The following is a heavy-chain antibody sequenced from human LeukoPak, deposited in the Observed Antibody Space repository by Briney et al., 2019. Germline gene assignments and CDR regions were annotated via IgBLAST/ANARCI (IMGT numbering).Heavy chain of an antibody. Sequence: GGSQRLSCAASGFTFSSYGMHWVRQAPGKGLEWVAVIWYDGSNKYYADSVKGRFTISRDNSKNTLYLQMNGLRAEDTAVYYCARSWNYVGIDYWGQGTLVTVSS. V-gene: IGHV3-33*01. D-gene: IGHD1-7*01. CDR2: IWYDGSNK. J-gene: IGHJ4*02. CDR1: GFTFSSYG. CDR3: ARSWNYVGIDY.